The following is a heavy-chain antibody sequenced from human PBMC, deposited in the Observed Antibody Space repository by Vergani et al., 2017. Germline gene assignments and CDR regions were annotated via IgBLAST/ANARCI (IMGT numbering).Heavy chain of an antibody. CDR3: ARLLYYYDSSGPLSDAFDI. J-gene: IGHJ3*02. V-gene: IGHV3-21*01. CDR2: ISSSTIYI. D-gene: IGHD3-22*01. Sequence: EVQLVESGGGLVKPGGSLRLSCASSVFTFSSYSLNWVRQAPGKGLEWVSSISSSTIYIYYADSVKGRFTISRDNANNSLYLQMNSLRAEDTAVYYCARLLYYYDSSGPLSDAFDIWGQGTMVTVSS. CDR1: VFTFSSYS.